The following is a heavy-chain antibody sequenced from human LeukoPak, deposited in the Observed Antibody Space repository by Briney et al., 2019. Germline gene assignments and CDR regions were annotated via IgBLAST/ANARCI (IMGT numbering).Heavy chain of an antibody. CDR1: GGSISSNY. CDR2: IYYSGST. Sequence: SETLSLTCTVSGGSISSNYWSWIRQPPGKGLEWIGYIYYSGSTNFNPSLKSRVTISVDTSKNQFSLNLSSVTAADTAVYYCARDRGYGDYLNYFDYWGQGTLVTVSS. V-gene: IGHV4-59*01. CDR3: ARDRGYGDYLNYFDY. D-gene: IGHD4-17*01. J-gene: IGHJ4*02.